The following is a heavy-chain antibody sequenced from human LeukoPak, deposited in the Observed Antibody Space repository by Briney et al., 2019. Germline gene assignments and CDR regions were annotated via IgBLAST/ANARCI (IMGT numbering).Heavy chain of an antibody. V-gene: IGHV3-21*01. CDR3: ARDGDGLKPLDY. CDR1: GFSFISYS. D-gene: IGHD5-24*01. J-gene: IGHJ4*02. CDR2: ISSSSSDI. Sequence: GGSLRLSCAASGFSFISYSMNWVRQAPGEGLEWVSSISSSSSDIYYADLVKGRFTISRDNAKSSLYLQMNSLRAEDTAIYYCARDGDGLKPLDYWGQGTLVIVSS.